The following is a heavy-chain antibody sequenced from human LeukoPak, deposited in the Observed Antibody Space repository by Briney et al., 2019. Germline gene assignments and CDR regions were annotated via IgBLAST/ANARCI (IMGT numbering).Heavy chain of an antibody. CDR3: ARGHSSGWYGYAFDV. CDR2: ISSSTSYI. D-gene: IGHD6-19*01. CDR1: GFTFSSYS. J-gene: IGHJ3*01. Sequence: SGGSLRLSCVASGFTFSSYSMNWVRPAPGKGLEWVSSISSSTSYIYYADSVKGRFTISRDNAENSLYLQMNSLRAEDTAVYYCARGHSSGWYGYAFDVWGQGTMVTVSS. V-gene: IGHV3-21*01.